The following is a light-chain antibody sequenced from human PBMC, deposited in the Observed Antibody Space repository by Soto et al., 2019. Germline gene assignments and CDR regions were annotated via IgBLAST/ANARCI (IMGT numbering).Light chain of an antibody. J-gene: IGKJ5*01. V-gene: IGKV1-9*01. CDR1: QGINSF. Sequence: IQLTQSLSSLSASVGERFPITGRASQGINSFLAWYQQKPGKAPKLLIYAASTLQSGVPSRVSATVSGTEFSLTITSLQPEEFATYYCQQLFDSPITFCQGTRLEIK. CDR3: QQLFDSPIT. CDR2: AAS.